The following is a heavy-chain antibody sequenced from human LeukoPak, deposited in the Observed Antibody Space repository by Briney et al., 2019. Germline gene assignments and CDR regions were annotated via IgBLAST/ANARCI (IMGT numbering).Heavy chain of an antibody. D-gene: IGHD4-17*01. Sequence: SETLSLTCTVSGGSISSYYWSWIRQPPGKGLEWIGYIYYSGSTNYNPSLKSRVTISVDTSKNQFSLKLSSVTAADTAVYYCARVRYYYYMDVWGKGTTVTVSS. CDR2: IYYSGST. CDR1: GGSISSYY. CDR3: ARVRYYYYMDV. J-gene: IGHJ6*03. V-gene: IGHV4-59*08.